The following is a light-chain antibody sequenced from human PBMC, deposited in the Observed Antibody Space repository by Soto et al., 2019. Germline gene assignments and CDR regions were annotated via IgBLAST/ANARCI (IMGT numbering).Light chain of an antibody. V-gene: IGLV2-14*03. CDR1: GNDPSDYTF. J-gene: IGLJ3*02. CDR2: DVT. Sequence: QSVLTQPASVSGSPGQSITISCSGTGNDPSDYTFVSWYQQHPGNAPRLLIFDVTNRPSGVSDRFSGSKSGNTASLTISGLQPQDEAEYFCFSYSSDQIAMFGGGTKLTV. CDR3: FSYSSDQIAM.